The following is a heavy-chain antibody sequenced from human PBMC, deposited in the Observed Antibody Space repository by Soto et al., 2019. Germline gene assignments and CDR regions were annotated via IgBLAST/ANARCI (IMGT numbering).Heavy chain of an antibody. J-gene: IGHJ4*02. D-gene: IGHD3-10*01. CDR2: ISGSGDKT. Sequence: EVQLLESGGGLVHPGGSLRLSCAASGFTFNHYAMRWVRQAPGKGLEWVSAISGSGDKTYHADSLKGRLAISRDNSKNTLFLQLNNLSADDTAVYYCAKDRGAFWGFTNWGLGTLVTVSS. CDR3: AKDRGAFWGFTN. V-gene: IGHV3-23*01. CDR1: GFTFNHYA.